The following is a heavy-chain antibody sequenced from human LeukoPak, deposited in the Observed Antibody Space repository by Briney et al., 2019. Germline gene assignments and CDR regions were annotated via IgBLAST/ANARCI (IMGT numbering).Heavy chain of an antibody. CDR2: MNPNSGNT. V-gene: IGHV1-8*01. CDR3: ARGAYCSSTSCYFPGGY. D-gene: IGHD2-2*01. J-gene: IGHJ4*02. CDR1: GYTFTSYD. Sequence: ASVKVSCKASGYTFTSYDINWVRQATGQGLEWMGWMNPNSGNTGYAQKFQGRVTMTRNTSISTAYMELSSLRSEDTAVYYCARGAYCSSTSCYFPGGYWGQGTLVTVSS.